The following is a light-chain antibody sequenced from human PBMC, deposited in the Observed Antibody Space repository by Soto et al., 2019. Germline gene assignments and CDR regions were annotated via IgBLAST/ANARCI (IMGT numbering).Light chain of an antibody. CDR1: QGISSY. CDR3: QQYYNYPRT. V-gene: IGKV1-8*01. J-gene: IGKJ1*01. Sequence: AIRMTQSPSTLSASTGDRVTITCRASQGISSYLAWYQQKPGKAPKLLIYAASTLQSGVPPRFSGSGSGTDFTLTFSCLQSEDFAIYYCQQYYNYPRTFGQGTKVDIK. CDR2: AAS.